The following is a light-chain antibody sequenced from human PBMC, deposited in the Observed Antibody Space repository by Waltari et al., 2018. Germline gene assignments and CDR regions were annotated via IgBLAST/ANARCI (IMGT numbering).Light chain of an antibody. Sequence: IQMTQSPSSLSASVGARVTITCQASQDISSALAWYQQKPGKAPNLLIYDASNLESGVPSRFSGSGSGTHFTLTISSLQPADFATYYCQQLHSYPVTFGGGTKVEIK. CDR3: QQLHSYPVT. CDR2: DAS. V-gene: IGKV1-13*02. J-gene: IGKJ4*01. CDR1: QDISSA.